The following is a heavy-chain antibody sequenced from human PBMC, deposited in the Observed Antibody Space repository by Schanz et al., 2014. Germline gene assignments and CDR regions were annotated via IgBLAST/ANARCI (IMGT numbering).Heavy chain of an antibody. CDR2: MNPNSGNP. CDR1: GYTFTSYD. Sequence: QVQLIQSGAEVKKPGASVKVSCTASGYTFTSYDINWVRQAPGQGLEWLGWMNPNSGNPGFAQKFRGRVAMTRNTSMSTAYIELHILTSEDTAVYYCARGGDPEDVFDIWGQGTILTVSS. CDR3: ARGGDPEDVFDI. V-gene: IGHV1-8*01. J-gene: IGHJ3*02.